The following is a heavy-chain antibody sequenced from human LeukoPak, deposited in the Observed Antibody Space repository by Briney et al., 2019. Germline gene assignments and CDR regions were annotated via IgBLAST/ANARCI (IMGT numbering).Heavy chain of an antibody. Sequence: ASVKVSCKASGYTFDVYYIHWVRQAPGQGLEWMGIFNPSGSNTNYAQRFQGRVTLTRVTSTTTVYMDLSGLRPEDTAIYYCARGRTVTNDFDLWGRGTLLTVSS. V-gene: IGHV1-46*02. CDR1: GYTFDVYY. CDR2: FNPSGSNT. CDR3: ARGRTVTNDFDL. J-gene: IGHJ2*01. D-gene: IGHD4-17*01.